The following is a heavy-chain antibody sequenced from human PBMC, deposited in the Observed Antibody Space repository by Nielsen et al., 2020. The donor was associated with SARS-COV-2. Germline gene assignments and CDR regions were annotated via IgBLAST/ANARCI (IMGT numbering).Heavy chain of an antibody. V-gene: IGHV3-9*01. CDR2: ISWNSGNI. D-gene: IGHD3-10*01. J-gene: IGHJ3*02. Sequence: SLRLSCAASGFPFDDYAMHWVRQAPGKGLEWVSGISWNSGNIGYADSVKGRFTISRDNAKNSLYLQMNSLRAEDTALYYCAPGGDAFDIWGQGTMVTVSS. CDR3: APGGDAFDI. CDR1: GFPFDDYA.